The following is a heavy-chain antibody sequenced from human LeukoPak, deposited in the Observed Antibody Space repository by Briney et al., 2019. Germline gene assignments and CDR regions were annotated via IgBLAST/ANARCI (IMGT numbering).Heavy chain of an antibody. CDR2: IYYSGST. CDR1: GGSLSSSSYY. Sequence: SETLSLTCTVSGGSLSSSSYYWGWIRQPPGTGLEWIGYIYYSGSTNYNPSLKSRVTISVDTSKNQFSLKLSSVTAADTAVYYCAREVGALRGYYFDYWGQGTLVTVSS. D-gene: IGHD1-26*01. J-gene: IGHJ4*02. CDR3: AREVGALRGYYFDY. V-gene: IGHV4-61*01.